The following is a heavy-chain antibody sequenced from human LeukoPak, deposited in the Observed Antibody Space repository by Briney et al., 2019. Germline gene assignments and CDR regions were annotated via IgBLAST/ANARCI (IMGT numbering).Heavy chain of an antibody. J-gene: IGHJ6*03. D-gene: IGHD4-23*01. Sequence: GGSLRLSCAASGFTFSSYAISWVRQAPGQGLEWMGGIIPIFGTANYAQKFQGRVTITADKSTSTAYMELSSLRSEDTAVYYCASRDYGGNDYYYYYYMDVWGKGTTVTVSS. CDR3: ASRDYGGNDYYYYYYMDV. CDR2: IIPIFGTA. CDR1: GFTFSSYA. V-gene: IGHV1-69*06.